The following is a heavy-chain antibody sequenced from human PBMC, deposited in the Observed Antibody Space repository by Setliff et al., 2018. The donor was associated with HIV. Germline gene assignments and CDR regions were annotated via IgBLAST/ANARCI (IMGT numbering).Heavy chain of an antibody. CDR3: SLGYCSGGSCYSDPEVAFDI. V-gene: IGHV3-33*01. D-gene: IGHD2-15*01. Sequence: GGSLRLSCAASGFTFDNYAMHWVRQAPGKGLEWVAVIWYDGLEKYYGDSVKGRFTVSRDNSKNTLTLQMNSLRGEDTALYYCSLGYCSGGSCYSDPEVAFDIWGQGTMVTVSS. CDR1: GFTFDNYA. J-gene: IGHJ3*02. CDR2: IWYDGLEK.